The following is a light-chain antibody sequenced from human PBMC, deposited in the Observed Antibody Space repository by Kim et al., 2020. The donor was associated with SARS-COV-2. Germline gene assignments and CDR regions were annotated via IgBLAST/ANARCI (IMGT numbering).Light chain of an antibody. J-gene: IGKJ1*01. CDR3: QQYYSYPWT. Sequence: ASTGHSVPITCRASQGISSYLAWYQQKPGKAPKLLIYAASTLQSGVPSRFSGSGSGTDFTLTISCLQSEDFATYYCQQYYSYPWTFGQGTKVDIK. CDR2: AAS. V-gene: IGKV1-8*01. CDR1: QGISSY.